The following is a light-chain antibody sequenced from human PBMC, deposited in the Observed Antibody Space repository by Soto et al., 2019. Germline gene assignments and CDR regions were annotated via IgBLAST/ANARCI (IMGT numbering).Light chain of an antibody. V-gene: IGKV3-15*01. CDR3: QQYNNWPSLYT. CDR1: QSVSSN. CDR2: RPS. J-gene: IGKJ2*01. Sequence: EIVMTQSPATLSVSPGERATLSCRASQSVSSNLAWYQQKPSQAHRLLIYRPSTRATGIPARFSGSGSGTEFTLTISCCEPEDFAVYYCQQYNNWPSLYTFGQGTKLEIK.